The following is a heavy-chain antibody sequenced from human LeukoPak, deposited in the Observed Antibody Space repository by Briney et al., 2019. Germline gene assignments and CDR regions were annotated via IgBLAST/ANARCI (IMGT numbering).Heavy chain of an antibody. D-gene: IGHD6-19*01. CDR2: IRDSGAST. CDR1: GFTFLTYA. Sequence: GGSLRLSCAASGFTFLTYAMSWVRQAPGKGLQWVSVIRDSGASTYYADSMKGRFTISRDNSKNTLYLQMNSLRAEDTAVYYCAKAGRSGWYPGWPFDIWGQGTMVTVPS. CDR3: AKAGRSGWYPGWPFDI. J-gene: IGHJ3*02. V-gene: IGHV3-23*01.